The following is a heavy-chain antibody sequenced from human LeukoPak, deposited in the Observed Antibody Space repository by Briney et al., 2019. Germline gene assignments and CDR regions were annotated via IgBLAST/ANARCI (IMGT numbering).Heavy chain of an antibody. CDR2: ISGSGGST. J-gene: IGHJ4*02. CDR1: GFTFSSYW. CDR3: AKNLDSSGYYLFDY. Sequence: GGSLRLSCAASGFTFSSYWMGWVRQAPGKGLEWVSAISGSGGSTYYADSVKGRFTISRDNSKNTLYLQMNSLRAEDTAVYYCAKNLDSSGYYLFDYWGQGTLVTVSS. V-gene: IGHV3-23*01. D-gene: IGHD3-22*01.